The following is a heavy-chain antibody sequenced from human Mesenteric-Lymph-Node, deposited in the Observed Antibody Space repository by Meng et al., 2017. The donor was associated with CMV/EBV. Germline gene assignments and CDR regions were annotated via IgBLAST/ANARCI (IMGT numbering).Heavy chain of an antibody. CDR3: AKLARWYFDL. V-gene: IGHV3-23*03. CDR1: GFTFSSFA. CDR2: IYSGGSTT. D-gene: IGHD6-6*01. Sequence: LSCEVSGFTFSSFAMHWVRQAPGKGLEWVSVIYSGGSTTYYSDSVKGRFTISRDDSKNTLHLQMNSLRAEDTAVYYCAKLARWYFDLWGRGTLVTVSS. J-gene: IGHJ2*01.